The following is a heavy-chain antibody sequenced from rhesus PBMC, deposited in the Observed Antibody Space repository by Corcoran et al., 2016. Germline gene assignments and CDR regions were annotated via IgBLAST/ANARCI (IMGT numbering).Heavy chain of an antibody. V-gene: IGHV3S4*01. CDR2: IYSASIDI. CDR3: TRLGPSGYYFDY. J-gene: IGHJ4*01. D-gene: IGHD3-34*01. Sequence: EVQLVETGGGLVQPGGSLKLSCAASGFTFSSYGMSWFRQAPGKGLEWFSAIYSASIDIYYPDSVKGRFTISRDNAKNSLSLQMNSLKTEDTAVYYCTRLGPSGYYFDYWGQGVLVTVSS. CDR1: GFTFSSYG.